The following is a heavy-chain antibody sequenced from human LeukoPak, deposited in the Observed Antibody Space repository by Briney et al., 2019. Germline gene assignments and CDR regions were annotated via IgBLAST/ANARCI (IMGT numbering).Heavy chain of an antibody. CDR3: ARDLEGNGDSPDI. D-gene: IGHD4-17*01. J-gene: IGHJ3*02. CDR2: ISTYNGNA. CDR1: GYTFTYFG. V-gene: IGHV1-18*01. Sequence: ASVKVSCKTSGYTFTYFGITWVRQAPGQGLEWMGWISTYNGNAKYAQNLQGRVTMTTDTSTTTVYIELRSLRSDDTAVYYCARDLEGNGDSPDIWGQGTVVTVSS.